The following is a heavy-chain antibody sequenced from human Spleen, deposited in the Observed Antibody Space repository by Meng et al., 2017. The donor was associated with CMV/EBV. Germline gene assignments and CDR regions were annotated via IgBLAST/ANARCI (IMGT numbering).Heavy chain of an antibody. Sequence: GGSLRLSCAASGFKFTSYAMHWVRQTPGKGLEWVAVISYEGTRIFYADSVKGRFTISRDNSKDTLFLQTNRLRTEDTGVYFCARDGVSLYSSSLDIWGQGTMVTVSS. CDR2: ISYEGTRI. CDR1: GFKFTSYA. D-gene: IGHD6-6*01. V-gene: IGHV3-30-3*01. J-gene: IGHJ3*02. CDR3: ARDGVSLYSSSLDI.